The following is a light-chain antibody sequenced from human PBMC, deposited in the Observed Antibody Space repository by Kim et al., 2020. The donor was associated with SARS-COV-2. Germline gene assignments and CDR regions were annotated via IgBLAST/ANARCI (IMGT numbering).Light chain of an antibody. CDR1: QSVTTN. CDR3: QQYNRWPYT. Sequence: VAPGDRATPFCRASQSVTTNVAWYQQKPGQAPRLLIYGASPRATGVPARFSGSGSGTDFTLTIGGLQSEDFAVYFCQQYNRWPYTFGQGTKLEI. CDR2: GAS. J-gene: IGKJ2*01. V-gene: IGKV3-15*01.